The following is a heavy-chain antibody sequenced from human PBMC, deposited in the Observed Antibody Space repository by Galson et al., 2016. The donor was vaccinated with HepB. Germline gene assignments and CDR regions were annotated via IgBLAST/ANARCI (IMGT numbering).Heavy chain of an antibody. V-gene: IGHV3-66*01. J-gene: IGHJ6*02. Sequence: SLRLSCAASGFTVSNNYMRWLRQAPGKGLEWVSLIYSGGKTYYADSVKGRFTISRDNAQNSLYLQMSSLRAEYTAVYYCVVGSGTYFPNGMNVWGQGTTVTVSS. CDR3: VVGSGTYFPNGMNV. D-gene: IGHD1-26*01. CDR1: GFTVSNNY. CDR2: IYSGGKT.